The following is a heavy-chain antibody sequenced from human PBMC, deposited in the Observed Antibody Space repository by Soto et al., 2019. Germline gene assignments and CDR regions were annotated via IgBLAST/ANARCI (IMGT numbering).Heavy chain of an antibody. Sequence: ASVKVSCKASGYTFPINWVRQAPGQGLEWMGAILPVSGTTNYAQKFQGRVTFSADESTTTAYMEVSSLRSEDTAVYYCARDRTGTTLGYFDYWGQGTRVTVS. D-gene: IGHD1-7*01. CDR3: ARDRTGTTLGYFDY. CDR2: ILPVSGTT. V-gene: IGHV1-69*13. CDR1: GYTFP. J-gene: IGHJ4*02.